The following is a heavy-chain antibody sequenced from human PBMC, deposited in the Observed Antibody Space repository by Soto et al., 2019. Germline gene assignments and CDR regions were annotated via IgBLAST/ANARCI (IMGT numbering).Heavy chain of an antibody. CDR3: ARGITMVRGVTDY. Sequence: EVQLVESGGGLVQPGGSLRLSCAASGFTFSSYSMNWVRQAPGKGLEWVSYISSSSSTIYYADSVKGRFTISRDNAKNSLCLQMNSLRAEDTAVYYCARGITMVRGVTDYWGQGTLVTVSS. CDR2: ISSSSSTI. CDR1: GFTFSSYS. J-gene: IGHJ4*02. D-gene: IGHD3-10*01. V-gene: IGHV3-48*01.